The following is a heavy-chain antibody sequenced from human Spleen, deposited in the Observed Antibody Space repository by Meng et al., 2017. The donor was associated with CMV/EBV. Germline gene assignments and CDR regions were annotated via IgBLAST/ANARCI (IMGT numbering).Heavy chain of an antibody. CDR2: TSFDGSNK. V-gene: IGHV3-30-3*01. Sequence: GESLKISCVASGFTFSNYVLHWVRQAPGKGLEWLAVTSFDGSNKNYADSVKGRFTISRDNSKNTLYLQMNSLRAEDTAVYYCARCRGSRYSGYDWQLDYWGQGTLVTVSS. CDR3: ARCRGSRYSGYDWQLDY. CDR1: GFTFSNYV. J-gene: IGHJ4*02. D-gene: IGHD5-12*01.